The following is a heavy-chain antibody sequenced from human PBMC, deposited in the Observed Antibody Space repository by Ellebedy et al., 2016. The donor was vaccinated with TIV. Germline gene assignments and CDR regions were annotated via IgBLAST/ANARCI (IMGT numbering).Heavy chain of an antibody. CDR3: ARVPRGHDYGGENWFDP. CDR2: ISAYNGNT. Sequence: AASLKVSCKASGYTFTSYGISWVRQAPGQGLEWMGWISAYNGNTNYAQKLQGRVTMTTDTSTSTAYMELRSLRSDDTAVYYCARVPRGHDYGGENWFDPWGQGTLVTVSS. CDR1: GYTFTSYG. D-gene: IGHD4-23*01. V-gene: IGHV1-18*01. J-gene: IGHJ5*01.